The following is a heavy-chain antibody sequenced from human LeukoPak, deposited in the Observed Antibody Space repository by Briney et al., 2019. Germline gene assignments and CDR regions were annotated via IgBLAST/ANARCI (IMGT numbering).Heavy chain of an antibody. D-gene: IGHD2-21*02. V-gene: IGHV4-30-4*01. CDR2: IYYSGST. Sequence: PSETLSLTCTVSGGSISSGDYYWSWIRQPPGKGLEWTGYIYYSGSTYYNPSLKSRVTISVDTSKNQFSLKLSSVTAADTAVYYCARAAYCGGDCYGGSLGYWGQGTLVTVSS. CDR3: ARAAYCGGDCYGGSLGY. CDR1: GGSISSGDYY. J-gene: IGHJ4*02.